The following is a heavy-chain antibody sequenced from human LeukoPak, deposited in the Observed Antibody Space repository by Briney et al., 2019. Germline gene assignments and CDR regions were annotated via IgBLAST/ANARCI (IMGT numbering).Heavy chain of an antibody. CDR3: ARGPAAAVTFDY. Sequence: PSETLSLTCAVYGGSFNGYYWSWIRQPPGKGLEWIGEINHSGSTNYNPSLKSRVTISADTSKNQFSLKLSSVTAADTAVYYCARGPAAAVTFDYWGQGTLVTVSS. CDR1: GGSFNGYY. D-gene: IGHD6-13*01. CDR2: INHSGST. V-gene: IGHV4-34*01. J-gene: IGHJ4*02.